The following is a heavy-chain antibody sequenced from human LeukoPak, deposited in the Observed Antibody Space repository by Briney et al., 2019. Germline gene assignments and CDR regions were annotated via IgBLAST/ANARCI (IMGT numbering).Heavy chain of an antibody. CDR2: ISYDGSNR. J-gene: IGHJ5*02. CDR3: ATYGHSESSSFNL. D-gene: IGHD3-10*01. CDR1: GFTFCHYG. V-gene: IGHV3-30*03. Sequence: PGRSLKLSCAASGFTFCHYGMHWVRQAPGKGLEWVAVISYDGSNRYYADSVKGRFIISRDNSKNTLYLQMNSLRTEDTAVYYCATYGHSESSSFNLWGQGTLVTVSS.